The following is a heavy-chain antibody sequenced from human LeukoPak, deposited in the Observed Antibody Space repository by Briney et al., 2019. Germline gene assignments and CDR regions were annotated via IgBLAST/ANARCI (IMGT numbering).Heavy chain of an antibody. CDR2: INHSGST. D-gene: IGHD3-3*01. CDR3: ARPSVNGITIFGVVSDAFDI. V-gene: IGHV4-34*01. J-gene: IGHJ3*02. CDR1: GGSFSGYY. Sequence: SETLSLTCAVYGGSFSGYYWSWIRQPPGKGLEWIGEINHSGSTNYNPSLKSRVTISVDTSKNQFSLKLSSVTAADTAVYYCARPSVNGITIFGVVSDAFDIWGQGTMVTVSS.